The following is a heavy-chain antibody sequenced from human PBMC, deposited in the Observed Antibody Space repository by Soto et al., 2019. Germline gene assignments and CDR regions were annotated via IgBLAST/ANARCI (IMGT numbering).Heavy chain of an antibody. Sequence: PGGSLRLSCSASGFTFSSYAMHWVRQAPGKGLEYVSAISSNGGSTYYADSVKVRFTISRDNSKNTLYLQMSSLRAEDTAVYYCVKDPTRYSSSWYNWFDPWGQGTLVTVSS. CDR1: GFTFSSYA. CDR2: ISSNGGST. J-gene: IGHJ5*02. V-gene: IGHV3-64D*06. CDR3: VKDPTRYSSSWYNWFDP. D-gene: IGHD6-13*01.